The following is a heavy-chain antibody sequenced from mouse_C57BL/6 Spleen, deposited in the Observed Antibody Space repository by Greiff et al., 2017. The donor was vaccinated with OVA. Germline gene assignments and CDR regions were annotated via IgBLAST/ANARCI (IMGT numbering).Heavy chain of an antibody. D-gene: IGHD2-1*01. CDR3: ARGGGNYVYYYPMDY. CDR2: IYPRSGNT. CDR1: GYTFTSYG. Sequence: QVQLQQSGAELARPGASVKLSCKASGYTFTSYGISWVKQRTGQGLEWIGEIYPRSGNTYYNEKFKGKATLTADKSSSTAYMELRSLTSEDSAVYFCARGGGNYVYYYPMDYWGQGTPVTVSS. J-gene: IGHJ4*01. V-gene: IGHV1-81*01.